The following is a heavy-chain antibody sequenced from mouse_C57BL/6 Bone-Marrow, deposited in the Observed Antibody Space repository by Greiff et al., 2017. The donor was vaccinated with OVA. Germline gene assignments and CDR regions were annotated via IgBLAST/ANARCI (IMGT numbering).Heavy chain of an antibody. V-gene: IGHV5-2*01. CDR1: EYEFPSHD. D-gene: IGHD2-4*01. Sequence: EVHLVESGGGLVQPGESLKLSCESNEYEFPSHDMSWVRKTPEKRLELVAAINSDGGSTYYPDTMERRFIISRDNTKKTLYLQMSSLRSEDTALYYCARRGGDDYDVDWYFDVWGTGTTVTVSS. CDR2: INSDGGST. J-gene: IGHJ1*03. CDR3: ARRGGDDYDVDWYFDV.